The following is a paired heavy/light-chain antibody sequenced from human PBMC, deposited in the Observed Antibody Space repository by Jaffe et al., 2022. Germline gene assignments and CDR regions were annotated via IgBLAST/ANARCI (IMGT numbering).Heavy chain of an antibody. V-gene: IGHV5-51*03. CDR3: ARPLSPRSSSWYNGFGY. J-gene: IGHJ4*02. D-gene: IGHD6-13*01. Sequence: EVQLVQSGAEVKKPGESLKISCKGSGYSFTIYWIGWVRQMPGKGLEWMGFVYPGDSDTRYSPSFQGQVTISADKSISTAYLQWSSLKASDTAIYYCARPLSPRSSSWYNGFGYWGQGTLVTVSS. CDR1: GYSFTIYW. CDR2: VYPGDSDT.
Light chain of an antibody. CDR3: CSYAGGSTFDVV. J-gene: IGLJ2*01. Sequence: QSALTQPASVSGSPGQSITISCTGTSSNIGNYNLVSWYQQHPGKAPKFMIYEVSKRPSGVSNRFSGSKSGNTASLTISGLQAEDEADYYCCSYAGGSTFDVVFGGGTKLTVL. V-gene: IGLV2-23*02. CDR2: EVS. CDR1: SSNIGNYNL.